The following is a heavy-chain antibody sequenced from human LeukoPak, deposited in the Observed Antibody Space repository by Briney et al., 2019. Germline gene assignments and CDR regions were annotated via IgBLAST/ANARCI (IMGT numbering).Heavy chain of an antibody. CDR3: ARLASPIRKMTTATNFDY. D-gene: IGHD4-17*01. CDR1: GGSISSYY. J-gene: IGHJ4*02. V-gene: IGHV4-59*08. CDR2: IYYSGST. Sequence: SETLSLTCTVSGGSISSYYWSWIRQPPGKGLEWIGYIYYSGSTNYNPSLKSRVTISVDTSKNQFSLKLSSVTAADTAVYYCARLASPIRKMTTATNFDYWGQGTLVTVSS.